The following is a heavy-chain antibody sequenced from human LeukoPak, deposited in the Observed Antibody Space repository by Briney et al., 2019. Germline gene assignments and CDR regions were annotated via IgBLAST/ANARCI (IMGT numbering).Heavy chain of an antibody. Sequence: ASVKVSCKASGGTFSSYAISWVRQAPGQGLEWMGGIIPIFGTANYAQKFQARVTITADESTSTAYMELSSLRSEDTAVYYCARQYSGYEHDAFDIWGQGTMVTVSS. V-gene: IGHV1-69*13. D-gene: IGHD5-12*01. CDR3: ARQYSGYEHDAFDI. J-gene: IGHJ3*02. CDR2: IIPIFGTA. CDR1: GGTFSSYA.